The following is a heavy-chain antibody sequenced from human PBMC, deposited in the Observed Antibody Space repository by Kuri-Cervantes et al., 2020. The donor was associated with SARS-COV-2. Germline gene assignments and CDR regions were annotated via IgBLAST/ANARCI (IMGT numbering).Heavy chain of an antibody. V-gene: IGHV3-23*01. CDR3: AKGVIAAVHQPVLTQDDY. CDR1: RSMFSCDR. J-gene: IGHJ4*02. CDR2: ISGSGGST. Sequence: GGSLRPSCAASRSMFSCDRINWVRQAPGKGLEWVSAISGSGGSTYYADSVKGRFTISRDNSKNTLYLQMNSLRAEDTAVYYCAKGVIAAVHQPVLTQDDYWGQGTLVTVSS. D-gene: IGHD6-13*01.